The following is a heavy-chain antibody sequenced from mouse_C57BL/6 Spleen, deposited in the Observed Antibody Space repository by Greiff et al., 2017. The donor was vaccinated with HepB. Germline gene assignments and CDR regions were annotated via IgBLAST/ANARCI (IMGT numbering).Heavy chain of an antibody. Sequence: VQLKESGPELVKPGASVKISCKASGYAFSSSWMNWVKQRPGKGLEWIGRIYPGDGDTNYNGKFKGKATLTADKSSSTAYMQLSSLTSEDSAVYFCAPITTVVDWFAYWGQGTLVTVSA. D-gene: IGHD1-1*01. CDR1: GYAFSSSW. J-gene: IGHJ3*01. CDR2: IYPGDGDT. V-gene: IGHV1-82*01. CDR3: APITTVVDWFAY.